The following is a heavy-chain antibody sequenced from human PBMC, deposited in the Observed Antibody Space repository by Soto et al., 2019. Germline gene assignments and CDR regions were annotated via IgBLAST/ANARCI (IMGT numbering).Heavy chain of an antibody. J-gene: IGHJ4*02. CDR3: AHLSCAASRTRYYFDY. CDR1: GFSFTTDGMG. V-gene: IGHV2-5*02. CDR2: IYWDDDK. Sequence: QITLKESGPTLVKPTQTLTLTCTFSGFSFTTDGMGVGWIRQPPGKALEWLALIYWDDDKRSSPSLMSRPTRPKDPSRTQVVLTLTNLAPADTATYYLAHLSCAASRTRYYFDYWGQGTLVPVSS. D-gene: IGHD2-15*01.